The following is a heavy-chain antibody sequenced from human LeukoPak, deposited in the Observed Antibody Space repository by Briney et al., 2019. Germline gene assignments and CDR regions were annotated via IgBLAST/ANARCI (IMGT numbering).Heavy chain of an antibody. CDR2: IKQDGSEK. J-gene: IGHJ3*02. CDR3: ARDSGVGPCLFCSGFDI. D-gene: IGHD2-15*01. CDR1: GFTFTTYW. Sequence: GGSLRLSCVGSGFTFTTYWMSWVRQAPGKGLEWVANIKQDGSEKYYVDSVKGRFTISRDNAKNSLSLQINSLRAEDTAVYYCARDSGVGPCLFCSGFDIWGQGTMVTVSS. V-gene: IGHV3-7*01.